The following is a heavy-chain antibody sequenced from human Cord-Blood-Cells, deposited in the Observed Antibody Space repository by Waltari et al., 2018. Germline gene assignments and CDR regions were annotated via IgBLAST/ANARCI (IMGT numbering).Heavy chain of an antibody. CDR3: ARGRMTTVTTPGNYYFDY. Sequence: QVQLQQWGAGLLKPSETLSLTCAVYGGSFSGYYWSWLRQPPGKGLEWIGEINHSGSTNYNPSLKSRVTISVDTSKNQFSLKLSSVTAADTAVYYCARGRMTTVTTPGNYYFDYWGQGTLVTVSS. V-gene: IGHV4-34*01. CDR1: GGSFSGYY. D-gene: IGHD4-4*01. CDR2: INHSGST. J-gene: IGHJ4*02.